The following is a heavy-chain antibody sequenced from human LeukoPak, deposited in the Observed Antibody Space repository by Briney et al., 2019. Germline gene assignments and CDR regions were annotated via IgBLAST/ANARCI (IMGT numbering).Heavy chain of an antibody. J-gene: IGHJ4*02. CDR2: ISSSGSTI. D-gene: IGHD3-22*01. CDR3: AGRRYYYDTSGNYYFFDH. V-gene: IGHV3-11*04. CDR1: GLTFSDYY. Sequence: GGSLRLSCAASGLTFSDYYMSWIRQAPGKGLEWVSYISSSGSTIYYADSVKGRFTISRDNAKNSLYLQMNSLRAEDTAVYYCAGRRYYYDTSGNYYFFDHWGQGTLVTVSS.